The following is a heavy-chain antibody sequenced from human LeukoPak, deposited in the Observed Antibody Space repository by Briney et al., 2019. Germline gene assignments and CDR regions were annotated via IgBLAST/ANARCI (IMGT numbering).Heavy chain of an antibody. Sequence: SETLSLTCAVYGGSFSGYYWSWIRQPPGKGLEWIGEINHSGSTNYNPSLKSRVTISVDTSKNQFSLKLSSVTAADTAVYYCARGGSAYYYGSGSYYLNNWFDPWGQGTLVTVSS. CDR2: INHSGST. CDR1: GGSFSGYY. D-gene: IGHD3-10*01. CDR3: ARGGSAYYYGSGSYYLNNWFDP. V-gene: IGHV4-34*01. J-gene: IGHJ5*02.